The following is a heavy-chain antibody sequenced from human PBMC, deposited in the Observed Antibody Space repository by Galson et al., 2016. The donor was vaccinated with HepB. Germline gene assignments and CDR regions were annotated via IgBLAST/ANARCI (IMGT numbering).Heavy chain of an antibody. CDR3: ARQGPVTTSSQPSDY. V-gene: IGHV5-51*01. Sequence: QSGAEVKKPGESLMISCKGSGYNFATFWIGWVRLMPGKGLEWMGLIYPGDSDTRYSPSFQGQVTISADKSLNTAYLQWTSLKASDTATYYCARQGPVTTSSQPSDYWGQGTPVIVSP. CDR1: GYNFATFW. CDR2: IYPGDSDT. J-gene: IGHJ4*02. D-gene: IGHD4-17*01.